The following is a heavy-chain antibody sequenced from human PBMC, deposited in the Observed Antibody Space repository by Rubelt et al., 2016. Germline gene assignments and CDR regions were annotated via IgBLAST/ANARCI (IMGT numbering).Heavy chain of an antibody. V-gene: IGHV1-46*01. Sequence: QGLEWMGIINPSGGSTSYAQKFQGRVTMTRDTSTSTVYMELSSLRSEDTAVYYCAKDRRLDYWGQGTLVTVSS. CDR2: INPSGGST. J-gene: IGHJ4*02. CDR3: AKDRRLDY.